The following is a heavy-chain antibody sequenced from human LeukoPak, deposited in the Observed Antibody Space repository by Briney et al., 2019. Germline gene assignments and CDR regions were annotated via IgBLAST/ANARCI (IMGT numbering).Heavy chain of an antibody. CDR2: INHSGST. CDR1: GGSFSGYY. D-gene: IGHD1-26*01. CDR3: ARPGVGSGRYGAFDI. J-gene: IGHJ3*02. Sequence: SETLSLTCSVYGGSFSGYYWSWIRQPPGKGLEWIGEINHSGSTNYNPSLKSRVTISVDTSKNQFSLKLSSVTAADTAVYYCARPGVGSGRYGAFDIWGQGTLVTVSS. V-gene: IGHV4-34*01.